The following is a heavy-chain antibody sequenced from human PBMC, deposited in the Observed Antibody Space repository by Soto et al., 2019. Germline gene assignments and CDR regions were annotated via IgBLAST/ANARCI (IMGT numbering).Heavy chain of an antibody. J-gene: IGHJ4*02. Sequence: EVQVVESGGTLVKPGGSLRLACEGTGYIFSAYGMNWVRQAPGKGLEWVSNIGSDGTIITYAESVRGRFTVSRDNAKNSVYLQMNNLRHEDTAVYYCARDLRTNWGQGTLVSVSS. CDR2: IGSDGTII. V-gene: IGHV3-48*02. CDR3: ARDLRTN. CDR1: GYIFSAYG.